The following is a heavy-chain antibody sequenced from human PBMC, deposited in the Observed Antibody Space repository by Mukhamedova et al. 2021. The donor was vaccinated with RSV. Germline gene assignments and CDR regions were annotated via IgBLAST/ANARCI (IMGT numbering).Heavy chain of an antibody. J-gene: IGHJ4*02. D-gene: IGHD6-13*01. CDR3: TRHDPSSWEYYFVY. CDR2: ADSYAT. Sequence: ADSYATAYAASLKGRFTIFRDDSKNTAYLQMNSLKTEDTAVYLCTRHDPSSWEYYFVYWGQGTLVTVSS. V-gene: IGHV3-73*01.